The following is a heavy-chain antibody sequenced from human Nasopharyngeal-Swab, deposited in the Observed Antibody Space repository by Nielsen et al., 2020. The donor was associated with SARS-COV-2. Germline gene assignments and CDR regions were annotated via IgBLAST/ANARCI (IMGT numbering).Heavy chain of an antibody. D-gene: IGHD1-1*01. J-gene: IGHJ3*01. Sequence: ASVKVSCKVSGYTLTELSMHWVRQAPGKGLEWMGGFDPEDGDTISAQKFQGRVTMTEDTSTDTVYMELNSLTSEDTAVYYCATDPGASTGTIVYAFEFWGQGTMVTVSS. CDR2: FDPEDGDT. CDR1: GYTLTELS. V-gene: IGHV1-24*01. CDR3: ATDPGASTGTIVYAFEF.